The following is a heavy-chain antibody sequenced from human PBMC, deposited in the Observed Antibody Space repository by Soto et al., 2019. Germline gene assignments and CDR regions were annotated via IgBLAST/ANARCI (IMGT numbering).Heavy chain of an antibody. D-gene: IGHD3-10*01. Sequence: DVQLVESGGGLVKPGGALRLSCAASGFTFSTYNMNWVRQAPGKGLEWDSSIPSSTSYIFYADSVKGRFTISRDNAKNSLYRQMNSQRAEDTAVYYCARDFGGILRFGESWGQGTLVTVSS. CDR2: IPSSTSYI. V-gene: IGHV3-21*01. CDR1: GFTFSTYN. CDR3: ARDFGGILRFGES. J-gene: IGHJ5*02.